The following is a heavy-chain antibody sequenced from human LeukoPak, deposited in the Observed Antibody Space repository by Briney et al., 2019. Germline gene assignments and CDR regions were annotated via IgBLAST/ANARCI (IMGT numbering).Heavy chain of an antibody. CDR1: GGSISSSDYY. D-gene: IGHD1-26*01. CDR3: ATTTIRLGY. CDR2: IYYSVTT. J-gene: IGHJ4*02. Sequence: SETLSLTCTVSGGSISSSDYYWGWIRQPPGKGLEWIGSIYYSVTTYYNPSLKSRVTISVDTSKNQFSLKLNSVTAADTAVYYCATTTIRLGYWGQGTLVTVSS. V-gene: IGHV4-39*07.